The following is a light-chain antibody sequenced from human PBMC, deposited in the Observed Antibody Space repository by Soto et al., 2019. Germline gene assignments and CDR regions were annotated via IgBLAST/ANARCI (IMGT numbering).Light chain of an antibody. CDR1: QDINVY. Sequence: IHMTQSPSSVSASISDTIIITCRASQDINVYLNWYQHKPGKAPKLLIYGASTLQSGVPSRFSGSGSGTEFTLTISSLQPEDFATYYCQQLNSYLFTFGQGTRLEIK. V-gene: IGKV1-9*01. CDR3: QQLNSYLFT. J-gene: IGKJ5*01. CDR2: GAS.